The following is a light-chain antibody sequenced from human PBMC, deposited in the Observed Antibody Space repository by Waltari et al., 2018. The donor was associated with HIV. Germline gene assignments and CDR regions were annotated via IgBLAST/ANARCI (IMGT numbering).Light chain of an antibody. CDR3: QQYGRT. CDR1: QSVNSNY. J-gene: IGKJ1*01. V-gene: IGKV3-20*01. CDR2: GAS. Sequence: EGVLTQSPATLSLSPGERATLSCRASQSVNSNYLAWYQQIPGQAPRLLIDGASTRATGIPDRFRGSGSETDFTLTINRLEPEDSAVYYCQQYGRTFGQGTKVEL.